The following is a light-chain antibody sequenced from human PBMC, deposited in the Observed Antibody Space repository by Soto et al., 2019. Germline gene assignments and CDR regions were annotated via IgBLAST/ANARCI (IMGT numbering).Light chain of an antibody. V-gene: IGLV2-8*01. CDR1: GGDVGGYNY. J-gene: IGLJ1*01. CDR2: DVN. Sequence: QSALTQPPSASGSPGQSVTISCTGTGGDVGGYNYASWYQQHPGKVPRLIIYDVNKRPSGVPDRFSGSKSDNTASLTVSGLQAEDEADYYCSSYAGFNNYVFGTGTKVTVL. CDR3: SSYAGFNNYV.